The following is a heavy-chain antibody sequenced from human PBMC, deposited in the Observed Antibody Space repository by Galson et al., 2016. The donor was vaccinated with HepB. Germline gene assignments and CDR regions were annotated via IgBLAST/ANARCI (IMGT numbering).Heavy chain of an antibody. CDR2: IDWEDEK. V-gene: IGHV2-70*01. D-gene: IGHD3-10*01. CDR3: ARIRCGSSGHFDS. CDR1: GFSLTTGGMC. Sequence: PALVKPTQTLTLTCSFSGFSLTTGGMCVSWIRQPPGTALEWLALIDWEDEKYYTTPLQTRLTISRDTSENQVVLTLTNMDPVDTATYFCARIRCGSSGHFDSWGQGTLVTVSS. J-gene: IGHJ4*02.